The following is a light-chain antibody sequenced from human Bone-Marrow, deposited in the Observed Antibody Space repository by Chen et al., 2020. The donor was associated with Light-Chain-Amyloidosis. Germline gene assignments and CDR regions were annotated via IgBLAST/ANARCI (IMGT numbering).Light chain of an antibody. CDR2: DDS. J-gene: IGLJ3*02. CDR1: NIGSTS. CDR3: QVWDRSSDRPV. V-gene: IGLV3-21*03. Sequence: SYVLTQPYSVSGAPGKTARSPRGGNNIGSTSVHWYQQTPGQAPLLVVYDDSDRPSGIPERLSGSNSGNTATLTISRVEAGDEADYYCQVWDRSSDRPVFGGGTKLTVL.